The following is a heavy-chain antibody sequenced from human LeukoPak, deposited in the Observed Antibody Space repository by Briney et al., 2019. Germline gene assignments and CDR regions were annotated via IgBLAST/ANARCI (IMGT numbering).Heavy chain of an antibody. CDR1: GFTFSSYE. D-gene: IGHD3-22*01. CDR2: ISSSGSTI. Sequence: GGSLRLSCAASGFTFSSYEMNWVRQAPGKGLEWVSYISSSGSTIYYADSVKGRFTISRDNAKNSLYLQMNSLRAEDTAVYYCASAFTPYYYDSSDHFPNWFDPWGQGTLVTVSS. J-gene: IGHJ5*02. V-gene: IGHV3-48*03. CDR3: ASAFTPYYYDSSDHFPNWFDP.